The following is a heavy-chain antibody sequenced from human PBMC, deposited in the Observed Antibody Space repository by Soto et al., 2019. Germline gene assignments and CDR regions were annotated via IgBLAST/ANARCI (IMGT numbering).Heavy chain of an antibody. D-gene: IGHD3-16*01. CDR2: ISNSGAII. V-gene: IGHV3-48*03. CDR3: ARGRQWGIDY. CDR1: GFTFSSYE. Sequence: GGSLRLSCAASGFTFSSYEMNWVRQAPGKGLEWLSYISNSGAIIHYPDSVKGRFTISRDNAKNSLDLQMDFLRVEDTAVYYCARGRQWGIDYWGQGTLVTVSS. J-gene: IGHJ4*02.